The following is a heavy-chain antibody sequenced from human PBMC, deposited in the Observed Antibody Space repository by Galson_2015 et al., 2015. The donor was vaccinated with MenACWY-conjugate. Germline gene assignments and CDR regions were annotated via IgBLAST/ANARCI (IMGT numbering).Heavy chain of an antibody. J-gene: IGHJ2*01. CDR2: IYPGDSDT. D-gene: IGHD1-26*01. CDR3: ARSGSGTWYFDL. CDR1: GYSITSHW. Sequence: QSGAEVKKPGESLKISCTLSGYSITSHWIGWARQMPGKGLEWMGIIYPGDSDTRYSPSFQGRVNFSVDKSISTAYLQLSSLKASDTAMYYCARSGSGTWYFDLWGRGTLVTVSS. V-gene: IGHV5-51*01.